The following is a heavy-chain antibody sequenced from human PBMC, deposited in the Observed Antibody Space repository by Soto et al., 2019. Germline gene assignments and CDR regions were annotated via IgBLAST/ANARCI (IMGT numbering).Heavy chain of an antibody. CDR1: GGSISSYY. Sequence: QVQLQESGPGLVKPSETLSLTCTVSGGSISSYYWSWIRQPPGKGLEWIGYIYYSGSTNYNPSLKSRVTIAVATSKNQFSLTLRSVTAADTAVYYCARSRVPAAPNWFDPWGQGTLVTVSS. CDR2: IYYSGST. V-gene: IGHV4-59*01. D-gene: IGHD2-2*01. J-gene: IGHJ5*02. CDR3: ARSRVPAAPNWFDP.